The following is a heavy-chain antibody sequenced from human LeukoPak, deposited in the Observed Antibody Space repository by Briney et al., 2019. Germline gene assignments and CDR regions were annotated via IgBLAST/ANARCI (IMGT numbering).Heavy chain of an antibody. CDR3: AKEIQSPITDFDY. Sequence: GGSLRLSCAVSGFTFSRHWMSWVRQAPGKGLEWVGNIKEDGSETYYVDSVKGRFTISRDNAKNSLYLQMNSLRAEDTAVYYCAKEIQSPITDFDYWGQGTLVTVSS. CDR2: IKEDGSET. V-gene: IGHV3-7*01. J-gene: IGHJ4*02. CDR1: GFTFSRHW.